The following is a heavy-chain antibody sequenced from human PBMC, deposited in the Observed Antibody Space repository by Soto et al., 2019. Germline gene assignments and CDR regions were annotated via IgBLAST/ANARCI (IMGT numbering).Heavy chain of an antibody. CDR2: IYYSGST. CDR3: ARDAGLGSGYYYLDWFDP. J-gene: IGHJ5*02. Sequence: SETLSLTCTVSGGSISSGDYCWSWIRQPPGKGLEWIGYIYYSGSTYYNPSLKSRVTISVDTSKNQFSLKLSSVTAADTAVYYCARDAGLGSGYYYLDWFDPWGQGTLVTVS. D-gene: IGHD3-22*01. V-gene: IGHV4-30-4*01. CDR1: GGSISSGDYC.